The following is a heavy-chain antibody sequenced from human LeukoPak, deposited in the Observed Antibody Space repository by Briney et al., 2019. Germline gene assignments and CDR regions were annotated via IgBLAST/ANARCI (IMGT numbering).Heavy chain of an antibody. CDR3: AKGAAFDSSRYLDY. V-gene: IGHV3-30*18. J-gene: IGHJ4*02. CDR1: GFTFRSYD. D-gene: IGHD3-22*01. CDR2: ISYDGSNK. Sequence: GRSLRLSCAPSGFTFRSYDMQGVRQAPGKGLEWVAVISYDGSNKKYADSVKGRLTISRDNSKNTLYLQMNSLRAEDTAVYYCAKGAAFDSSRYLDYWGQGTLVTVSS.